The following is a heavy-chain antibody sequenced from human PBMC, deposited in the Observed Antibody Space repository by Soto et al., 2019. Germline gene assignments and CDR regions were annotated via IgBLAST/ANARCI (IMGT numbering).Heavy chain of an antibody. J-gene: IGHJ2*01. D-gene: IGHD2-15*01. CDR1: GFTFSSYA. Sequence: EVQLLESGGGLVQPGGSLRLSCAASGFTFSSYAMSWVRQAPGKGLEWVSAISGSGGSTYYADSVKGRFTISRDNSNNTLDLQMNSLRAEDTAVYYCAKDRVSCSGGSCYDWSYFDLWGRGTLVTVSS. CDR3: AKDRVSCSGGSCYDWSYFDL. CDR2: ISGSGGST. V-gene: IGHV3-23*01.